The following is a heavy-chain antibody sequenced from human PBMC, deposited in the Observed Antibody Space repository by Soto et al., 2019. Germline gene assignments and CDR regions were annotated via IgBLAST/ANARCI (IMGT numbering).Heavy chain of an antibody. Sequence: LGESLKISCKGSGYSFTSYWISWVRQMPGKGLEWMGIIYPGDSDTRYSPSFQGQVTISADKSISAAYLQWSSLKASDTAMYYCARTSAAGKYYYGMDVWGQGTTVTVS. D-gene: IGHD6-13*01. V-gene: IGHV5-51*01. CDR2: IYPGDSDT. CDR1: GYSFTSYW. CDR3: ARTSAAGKYYYGMDV. J-gene: IGHJ6*02.